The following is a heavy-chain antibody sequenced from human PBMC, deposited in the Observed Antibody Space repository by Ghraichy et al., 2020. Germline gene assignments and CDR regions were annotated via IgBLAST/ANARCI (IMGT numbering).Heavy chain of an antibody. V-gene: IGHV3-15*01. J-gene: IGHJ4*02. D-gene: IGHD6-19*01. CDR2: IRSKTNGGTT. CDR3: TTSLTSGWWNHPEY. Sequence: GGSLRLSCVASGFAFDNAWMNWVRQTPGKGLEWIGRIRSKTNGGTTDYAAPVRGRFSISRDDSKDTLFLQMNRLQSEDTALYYCTTSLTSGWWNHPEYWGQGALVTVSS. CDR1: GFAFDNAW.